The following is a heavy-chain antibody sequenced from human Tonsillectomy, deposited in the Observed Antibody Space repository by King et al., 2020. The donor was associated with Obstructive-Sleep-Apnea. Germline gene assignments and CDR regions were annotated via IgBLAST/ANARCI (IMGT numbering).Heavy chain of an antibody. D-gene: IGHD3-22*01. CDR1: GFTFSSYG. CDR3: AKDRRTYYYDSIDYWADY. J-gene: IGHJ4*02. CDR2: ISYDGSNK. Sequence: VQLVESGGGVVQPGRSLRLSCAASGFTFSSYGMHWVRQAPGKGLDWVAVISYDGSNKYYADSVKGRFTISRDNSKNTLYLQMNSLRTEDTAVFYCAKDRRTYYYDSIDYWADYWGQGTLVTVSS. V-gene: IGHV3-30*18.